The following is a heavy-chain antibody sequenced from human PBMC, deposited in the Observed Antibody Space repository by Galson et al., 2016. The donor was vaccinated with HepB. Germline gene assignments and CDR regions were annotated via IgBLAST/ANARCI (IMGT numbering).Heavy chain of an antibody. J-gene: IGHJ4*02. CDR2: IWFDGRII. D-gene: IGHD3-10*01. V-gene: IGHV3-33*06. Sequence: SLRLSCAASGFTFSDYAMHWVRQAPGKGLEWVTVIWFDGRIIYYAESVKGRFTISRDNSKNTVYLQMSSLRVGDTAVYYCAKFASGTYYLDSFDYWGQGTLVTVSS. CDR1: GFTFSDYA. CDR3: AKFASGTYYLDSFDY.